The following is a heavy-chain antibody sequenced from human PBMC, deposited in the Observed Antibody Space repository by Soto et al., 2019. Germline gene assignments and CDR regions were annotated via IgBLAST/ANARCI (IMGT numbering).Heavy chain of an antibody. Sequence: PGGSLRLYFASSGFTFSSYGMHWLRQAPGEGLEWVAVISYDGSNKYYADSVKGRFTISRDNSKNTLYLQMNSLRAEDTAVYYCAKDEGGYGILDYYYYGMDVWGQGTTVTVSS. J-gene: IGHJ6*02. CDR3: AKDEGGYGILDYYYYGMDV. CDR2: ISYDGSNK. V-gene: IGHV3-30*18. CDR1: GFTFSSYG. D-gene: IGHD5-12*01.